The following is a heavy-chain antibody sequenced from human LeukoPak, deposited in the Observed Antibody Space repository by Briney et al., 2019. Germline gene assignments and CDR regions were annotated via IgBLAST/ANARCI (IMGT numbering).Heavy chain of an antibody. CDR2: IIPTLGIA. CDR1: GGTFSSYA. Sequence: ASVKVSRKASGGTFSSYAISWVRQAPGQGLEWMGRIIPTLGIANYAQKFQGRVTITADKSTSTAYMELSSLRSEDTAVYYCARHIAAAGTDYYYYGMDVWGQGTTVTVSS. D-gene: IGHD6-13*01. CDR3: ARHIAAAGTDYYYYGMDV. V-gene: IGHV1-69*04. J-gene: IGHJ6*02.